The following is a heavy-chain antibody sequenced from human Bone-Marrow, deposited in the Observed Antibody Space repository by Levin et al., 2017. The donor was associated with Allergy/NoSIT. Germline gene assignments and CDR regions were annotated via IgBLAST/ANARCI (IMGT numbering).Heavy chain of an antibody. J-gene: IGHJ4*02. V-gene: IGHV3-48*02. Sequence: GSLRLSCAASAFTFSSYSMSWVRQAPGKGLEWISYISSSGSTIYYADSVKGRFTISRDNAKNSLYLQMNSLRDEDTAVYYCARGEARFDCWGQGTLVTVSS. CDR1: AFTFSSYS. CDR3: ARGEARFDC. CDR2: ISSSGSTI. D-gene: IGHD6-6*01.